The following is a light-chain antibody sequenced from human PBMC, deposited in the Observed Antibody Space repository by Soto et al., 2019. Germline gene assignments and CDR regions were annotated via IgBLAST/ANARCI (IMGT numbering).Light chain of an antibody. CDR3: CSYTSSSTYV. CDR1: SSDVGAYNY. J-gene: IGLJ1*01. V-gene: IGLV2-14*01. CDR2: DVS. Sequence: QSVLTHPVSVSGSPGQSIPIFCTGTSSDVGAYNYVSWFQQYPGKAPKLMIYDVSNRPSGVSNRFSGSKSGNTASLTISGLQAEDEADYYCCSYTSSSTYVFGTGTRSPS.